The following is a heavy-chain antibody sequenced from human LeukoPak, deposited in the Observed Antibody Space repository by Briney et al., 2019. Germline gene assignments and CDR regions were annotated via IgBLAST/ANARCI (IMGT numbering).Heavy chain of an antibody. Sequence: PGGSLRLSCAACGFTFSSHGMHWVRQAPGKGLEWVAVIWYDGSNKYYADSVKGRFTISRDNSKNTLYLQMNSLRAEDTAVYYCARDSSGDYLDYWGQGTLVTVSS. CDR2: IWYDGSNK. CDR1: GFTFSSHG. V-gene: IGHV3-33*01. J-gene: IGHJ4*02. CDR3: ARDSSGDYLDY. D-gene: IGHD4-17*01.